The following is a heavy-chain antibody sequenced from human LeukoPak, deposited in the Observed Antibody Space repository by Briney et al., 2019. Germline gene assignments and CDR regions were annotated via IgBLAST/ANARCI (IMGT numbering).Heavy chain of an antibody. CDR1: GGSISSGSYY. CDR2: IYTSGST. Sequence: SETLSLTCTVSGGSISSGSYYWSWIRQPAGKGLEWIGRIYTSGSTNYNPSLKSRVTISVDTSKNQFSLKLSSVTAADTAVYYCAREMHVLLWLGESTNWFDPWGQGTLVTVSS. CDR3: AREMHVLLWLGESTNWFDP. J-gene: IGHJ5*02. V-gene: IGHV4-61*02. D-gene: IGHD3-10*01.